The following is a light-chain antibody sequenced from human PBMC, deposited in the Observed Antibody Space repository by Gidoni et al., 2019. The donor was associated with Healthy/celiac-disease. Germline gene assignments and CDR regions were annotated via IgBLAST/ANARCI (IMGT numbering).Light chain of an antibody. J-gene: IGKJ4*01. Sequence: DIQMTQSPSTLSASVGDRVTITCRASKSISSWLAWYQQKPGKAPKLLIYKASSLKSGVPSRFSGSGSGTEFTLTISSLQPDDFATYYCQQYNSYSELTFGGGTKVEIK. CDR1: KSISSW. V-gene: IGKV1-5*03. CDR3: QQYNSYSELT. CDR2: KAS.